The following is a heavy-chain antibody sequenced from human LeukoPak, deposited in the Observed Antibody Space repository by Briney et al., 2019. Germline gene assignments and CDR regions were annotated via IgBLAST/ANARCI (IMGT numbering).Heavy chain of an antibody. CDR3: ARDWCHSSGWYWYSDY. J-gene: IGHJ4*02. D-gene: IGHD6-19*01. CDR1: GFTFSTYA. Sequence: GRSLTLSCAASGFTFSTYAKHWVRQAPGKGLEWVVVISYDGRNKHYADSVKGRFTISRDNSKNTVYLQMNSLRAEDTAVYYCARDWCHSSGWYWYSDYWGQGTLVTVSS. V-gene: IGHV3-30*04. CDR2: ISYDGRNK.